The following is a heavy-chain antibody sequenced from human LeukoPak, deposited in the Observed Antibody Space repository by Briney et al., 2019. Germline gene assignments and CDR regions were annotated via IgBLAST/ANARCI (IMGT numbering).Heavy chain of an antibody. CDR3: RTGEFRGNRGSYGIDV. Sequence: ASVKVSCKVSGYTLTELSMHWVRQAPGKGLEWMGGFDPEDGETIYAQKFQGRVTMTEDTSTDTAYMELSSLRSEDTAVYYCRTGEFRGNRGSYGIDVWGKRTTVTVSS. V-gene: IGHV1-24*01. CDR1: GYTLTELS. CDR2: FDPEDGET. D-gene: IGHD3-10*01. J-gene: IGHJ6*04.